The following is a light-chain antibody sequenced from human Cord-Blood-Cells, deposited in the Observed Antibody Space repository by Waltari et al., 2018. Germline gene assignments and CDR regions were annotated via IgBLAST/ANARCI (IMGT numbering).Light chain of an antibody. J-gene: IGKJ4*01. Sequence: DIQMTQSPSSLSASVGDRVTITCRASQSISSYLNWYQQKPGKAPKLLIYAASSLQSGVPSRFVGSESGTDFTLTISILQPEDFATYTCQQSNSTPLTFGGGTKVE. CDR2: AAS. V-gene: IGKV1-39*01. CDR1: QSISSY. CDR3: QQSNSTPLT.